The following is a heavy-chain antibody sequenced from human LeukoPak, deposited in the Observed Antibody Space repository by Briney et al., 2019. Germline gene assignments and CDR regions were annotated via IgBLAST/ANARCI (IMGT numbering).Heavy chain of an antibody. CDR1: GGSISSGSYY. CDR3: ARDGPLPVYGGSQGDAFDI. V-gene: IGHV4-61*02. Sequence: PSETLSLTCTVSGGSISSGSYYWSWIRQPAGKGLEWIGRIYTSGSTNYNPSLKSRVTISVGTSKNQFSLKLSSVTAADTAVYYCARDGPLPVYGGSQGDAFDIWGQGTMVTVSS. D-gene: IGHD4-23*01. CDR2: IYTSGST. J-gene: IGHJ3*02.